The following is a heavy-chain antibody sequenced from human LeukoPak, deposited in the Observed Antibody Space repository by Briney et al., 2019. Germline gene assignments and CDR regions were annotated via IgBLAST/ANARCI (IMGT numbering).Heavy chain of an antibody. Sequence: SETLSLTCTVSGGSISGYYWSWIRQPPGKGLEWIGYISYSGSTNYNPPLKRRVTISVDMSKNQFSLKLTSVTAADTALYYCARDQPHFDPWGQGTLVTVSS. J-gene: IGHJ5*02. CDR2: ISYSGST. CDR3: ARDQPHFDP. V-gene: IGHV4-59*01. CDR1: GGSISGYY.